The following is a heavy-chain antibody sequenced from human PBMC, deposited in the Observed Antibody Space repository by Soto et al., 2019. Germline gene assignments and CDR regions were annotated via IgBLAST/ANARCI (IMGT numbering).Heavy chain of an antibody. Sequence: QVQLQQWGAGLLKPSEPLSLTCAVYGGSFSGYYWSWIRQPPGTGLEWIGEINHSGSTNYNPSLKRRVTISVDTSKNQFSLELTSVTAADTAVYYCARDKISGLFDYWGQGTLVTVSS. D-gene: IGHD5-12*01. J-gene: IGHJ4*02. CDR2: INHSGST. CDR3: ARDKISGLFDY. V-gene: IGHV4-34*01. CDR1: GGSFSGYY.